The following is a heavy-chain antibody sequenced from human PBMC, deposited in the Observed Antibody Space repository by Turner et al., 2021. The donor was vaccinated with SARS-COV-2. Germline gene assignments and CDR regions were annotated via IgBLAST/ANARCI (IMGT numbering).Heavy chain of an antibody. D-gene: IGHD1-26*01. Sequence: QLQLQESGPGLVKPSEPLSLTCTVSGDSISSSSFYWGWIRQSPGKGLEWIGNFYYSGNTYYNPSLKSRVTISADTSKKQFSLRLTSVTAADTAGYYCVRTPSGSYPHFNFWGQGTLVTVSS. CDR1: GDSISSSSFY. V-gene: IGHV4-39*01. CDR3: VRTPSGSYPHFNF. J-gene: IGHJ4*02. CDR2: FYYSGNT.